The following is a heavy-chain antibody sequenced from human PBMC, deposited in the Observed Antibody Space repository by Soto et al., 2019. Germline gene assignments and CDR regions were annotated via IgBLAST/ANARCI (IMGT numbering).Heavy chain of an antibody. D-gene: IGHD6-19*01. V-gene: IGHV1-8*01. CDR2: MNPNSGNT. CDR1: GYTFTSYD. CDR3: ARGIAVAGTPFDP. J-gene: IGHJ5*02. Sequence: VKVSCKASGYTFTSYDINWVRQATGQGLEWMGWMNPNSGNTGYAQKFQGRVTMTRNTSISTAYMELSSLRSEDTAVYYCARGIAVAGTPFDPWGQGTPVTVSS.